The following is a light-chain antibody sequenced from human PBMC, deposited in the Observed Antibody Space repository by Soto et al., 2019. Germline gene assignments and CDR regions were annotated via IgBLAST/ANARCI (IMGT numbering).Light chain of an antibody. V-gene: IGKV3-20*01. CDR3: QQYGSPPWA. J-gene: IGKJ1*01. Sequence: IVLTQAPGTLSLSPGERATLSCRASQSVGRNFLAWYHQKRGQAPRIRIYAASNRASGIPDRFSGSGYGSDFTLTFSRLEPEDFAVYYYQQYGSPPWAFGQVNRVEI. CDR1: QSVGRNF. CDR2: AAS.